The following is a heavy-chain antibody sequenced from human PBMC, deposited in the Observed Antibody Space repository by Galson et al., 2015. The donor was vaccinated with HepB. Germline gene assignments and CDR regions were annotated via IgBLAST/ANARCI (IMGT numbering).Heavy chain of an antibody. CDR3: ARESERDAFDI. CDR2: IWYDGSNK. CDR1: GFTFSSYG. Sequence: SLRLSCAASGFTFSSYGMHWVRQAPGKGLEWVAVIWYDGSNKYYADSVKGRFTISRDNSKNTLYLQMNSLRAEDTAVYYCARESERDAFDIWGQGTMVTVSS. J-gene: IGHJ3*02. V-gene: IGHV3-33*01.